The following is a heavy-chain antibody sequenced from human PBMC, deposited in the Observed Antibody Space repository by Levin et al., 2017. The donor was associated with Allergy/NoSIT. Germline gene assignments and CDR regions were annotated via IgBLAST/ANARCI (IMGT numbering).Heavy chain of an antibody. J-gene: IGHJ4*02. Sequence: GESLKISCKASGYTFNMYGINWVRQAPGQGLEWMGWISTDNGHSDYAQKVQGRVTMTTDRSTTTAYMELTSLTSDDTAMYFCARGQGGYESFDQWGQGTLVTVSS. D-gene: IGHD5-12*01. CDR2: ISTDNGHS. CDR1: GYTFNMYG. V-gene: IGHV1-18*01. CDR3: ARGQGGYESFDQ.